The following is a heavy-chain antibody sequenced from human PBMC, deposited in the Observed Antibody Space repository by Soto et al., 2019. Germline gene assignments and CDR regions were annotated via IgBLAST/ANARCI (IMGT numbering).Heavy chain of an antibody. CDR2: ISPHNDRT. Sequence: QVQLVQSGADVKKPGASVKVSCKASGYNFTSHGISWVRQAPGQGLEWMGWISPHNDRTKYVRRFQDRVTMTTETPTSTVYMELGSLRSDDTAVYYCARDLYYSSGRYFDHDAFDIWGQGTVVTVSS. CDR3: ARDLYYSSGRYFDHDAFDI. D-gene: IGHD6-19*01. V-gene: IGHV1-18*01. J-gene: IGHJ3*02. CDR1: GYNFTSHG.